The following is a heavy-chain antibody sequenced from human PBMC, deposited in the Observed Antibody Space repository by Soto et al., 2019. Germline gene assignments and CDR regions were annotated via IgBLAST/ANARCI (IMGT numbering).Heavy chain of an antibody. CDR1: GLTFSCHW. J-gene: IGHJ4*02. V-gene: IGHV3-7*03. CDR3: TSRPSGMTYHAVFDF. CDR2: IKPDGSET. Sequence: GGSLRLSCPASGLTFSCHWMTWVRQTPGEGLQWVAAIKPDGSETFYVDSVKGRFTISRDNARNSLFLQMDSLRAEDTAVYYCTSRPSGMTYHAVFDFWGQGTLVTVSS. D-gene: IGHD2-21*02.